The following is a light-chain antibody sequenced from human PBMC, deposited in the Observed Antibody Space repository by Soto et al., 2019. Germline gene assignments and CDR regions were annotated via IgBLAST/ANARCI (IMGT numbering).Light chain of an antibody. CDR2: DTS. J-gene: IGKJ1*01. CDR3: QQYGSSPRT. CDR1: QSVSNQ. V-gene: IGKV3-20*01. Sequence: EIVLTQSPATLSLSPCERAALFGRASQSVSNQLGWYQQKPGQAPRLLIFDTSNRATGIPARFSGSGSGTDFTLTISRLEPEDFAVYYCQQYGSSPRTFGQGTKVDIK.